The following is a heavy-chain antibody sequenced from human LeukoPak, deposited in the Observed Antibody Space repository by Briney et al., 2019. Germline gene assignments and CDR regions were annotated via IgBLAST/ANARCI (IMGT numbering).Heavy chain of an antibody. CDR3: TPGRLSEQPDY. D-gene: IGHD1/OR15-1a*01. Sequence: GXSLRLSCAASGFTFSNAWMRWVRQAPGKGREWVGRIKSKSDGGIKEYAAPVKGKLTSSRDETKKQMYLQMNSLKTEDTAVYYCTPGRLSEQPDYWGQGTLVTVSS. J-gene: IGHJ4*02. CDR2: IKSKSDGGIK. V-gene: IGHV3-15*01. CDR1: GFTFSNAW.